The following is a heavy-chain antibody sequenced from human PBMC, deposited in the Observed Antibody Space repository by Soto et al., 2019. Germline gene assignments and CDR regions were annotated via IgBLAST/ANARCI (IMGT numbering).Heavy chain of an antibody. J-gene: IGHJ6*02. Sequence: SVKVSCKASGGTFSSYAISWVRQAPGQGLEWMGGIIPIFGTANYAQKFQGRVTITADESTSTAYMELSSLRSEDTAVYYCARGTGEGGYDSDYYYGMDVWGQGTTVTVSS. CDR1: GGTFSSYA. CDR3: ARGTGEGGYDSDYYYGMDV. V-gene: IGHV1-69*13. CDR2: IIPIFGTA. D-gene: IGHD5-12*01.